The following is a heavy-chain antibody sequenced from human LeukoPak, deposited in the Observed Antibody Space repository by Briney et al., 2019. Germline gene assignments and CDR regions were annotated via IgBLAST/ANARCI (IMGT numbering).Heavy chain of an antibody. CDR2: INHSGST. D-gene: IGHD2/OR15-2a*01. CDR3: ARHDPVGHFLRGMDV. J-gene: IGHJ6*02. Sequence: SETLSLTCAVYGGSFSGYYWSWIRQPPGKGLEWIGEINHSGSTNYNPSLKSRVTISVDTSKYQSSLDLTSVTAADTAVYYCARHDPVGHFLRGMDVWGQGTTVTVSS. CDR1: GGSFSGYY. V-gene: IGHV4-34*01.